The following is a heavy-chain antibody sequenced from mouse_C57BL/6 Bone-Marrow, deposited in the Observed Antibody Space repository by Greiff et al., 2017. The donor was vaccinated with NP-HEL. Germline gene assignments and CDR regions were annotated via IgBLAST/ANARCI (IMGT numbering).Heavy chain of an antibody. V-gene: IGHV1-50*01. D-gene: IGHD1-1*01. J-gene: IGHJ3*01. CDR1: GYTFTSYW. Sequence: VQLQQPGAELVKPGASVKLSCKASGYTFTSYWMQWVKQRPGQGLEWIGEIDPSDSYTNYNQKFKGKATLTVDTSSSTAYMQLSSLTSEDSAVYYCARPFYGSSPFAYWGQGTLVTVSA. CDR3: ARPFYGSSPFAY. CDR2: IDPSDSYT.